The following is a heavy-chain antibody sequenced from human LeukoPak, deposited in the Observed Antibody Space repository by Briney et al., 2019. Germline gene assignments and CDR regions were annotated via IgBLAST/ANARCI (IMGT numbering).Heavy chain of an antibody. V-gene: IGHV3-48*03. Sequence: PGGSLRLSCVASGFTFSSYEMNWLRKAPGKGVEWVSYISTSGVTIYYAASVEGRFSISRNNAKSRLFLQMHSLRAEDSAVYYCARNLARGDDVGWTHRYGFHRWGKGARVTV. D-gene: IGHD2-2*01. CDR1: GFTFSSYE. CDR2: ISTSGVTI. CDR3: ARNLARGDDVGWTHRYGFHR. J-gene: IGHJ5*01.